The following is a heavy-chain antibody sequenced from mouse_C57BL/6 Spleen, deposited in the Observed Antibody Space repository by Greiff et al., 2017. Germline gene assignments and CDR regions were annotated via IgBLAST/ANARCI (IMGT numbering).Heavy chain of an antibody. CDR1: GYTFTSYG. CDR2: IYPRSGNT. Sequence: VQLQQSGAELARPGASVKLSCTASGYTFTSYGISWVKQRTGQGLEWIGEIYPRSGNTYYNEKFKGKATLTADKSSSTAYMELRSLTSEDSAVYFCAKGDYYGSSYGFAYWGQGTLVTVSA. J-gene: IGHJ3*01. D-gene: IGHD1-1*01. CDR3: AKGDYYGSSYGFAY. V-gene: IGHV1-81*01.